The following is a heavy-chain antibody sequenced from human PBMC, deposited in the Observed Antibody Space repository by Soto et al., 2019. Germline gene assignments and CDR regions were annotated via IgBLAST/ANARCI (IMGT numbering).Heavy chain of an antibody. CDR1: GYSISSGYY. V-gene: IGHV4-38-2*02. Sequence: SETLSLTCAVSGYSISSGYYWGWIRQPPGKGLEWIGSIYHSGSTYYNPSLKSRLTISVDTSKNHFSLRLTSVTAADTAVYYCARDLWVEPELYYYGMDVWGQGTTVTVSS. CDR2: IYHSGST. D-gene: IGHD1-1*01. CDR3: ARDLWVEPELYYYGMDV. J-gene: IGHJ6*02.